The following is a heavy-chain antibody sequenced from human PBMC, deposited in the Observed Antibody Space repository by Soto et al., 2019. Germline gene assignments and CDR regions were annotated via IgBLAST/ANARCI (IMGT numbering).Heavy chain of an antibody. V-gene: IGHV3-9*01. CDR2: ITWNSRII. CDR1: GFTFEDYV. D-gene: IGHD3-16*01. Sequence: EVQLVESGGGLVQPGRSLRLSCAASGFTFEDYVMHWVRQAPGKGLEWVSRITWNSRIIGYADSVKGRFTISRDNAKNSLYLQMNSLRAEDTALYYCAKDNDGRYDAFDLWGQGTMVTVSS. J-gene: IGHJ3*01. CDR3: AKDNDGRYDAFDL.